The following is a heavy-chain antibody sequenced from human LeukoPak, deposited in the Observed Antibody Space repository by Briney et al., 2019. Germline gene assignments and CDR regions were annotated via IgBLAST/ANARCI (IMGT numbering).Heavy chain of an antibody. Sequence: GGSLRLSCAASGFIFSNYAMHWVRQSLGKGLEYVSGISNNGGSTYYTNSVKGRFTVSRDNSKNKLYLQMGSLRPEDMGVYYCAKDLGLLWFGELLYGGVCHDYWGQGTLVTVSS. J-gene: IGHJ4*02. V-gene: IGHV3-64*01. D-gene: IGHD3-10*01. CDR2: ISNNGGST. CDR1: GFIFSNYA. CDR3: AKDLGLLWFGELLYGGVCHDY.